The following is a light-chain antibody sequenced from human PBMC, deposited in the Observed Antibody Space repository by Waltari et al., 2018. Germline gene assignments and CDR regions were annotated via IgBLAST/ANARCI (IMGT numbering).Light chain of an antibody. V-gene: IGLV2-14*03. CDR1: NSDIGCYNF. Sequence: QSALTQPASVSGSPGQSIPISCTGTNSDIGCYNFFSLYQQHPAKAPKLMIFDVTNRPSGVSDRFSGSKSGNTASLTISGLQADDEAVYYCSSYTSNSTRGVFGGGTRLTVL. CDR3: SSYTSNSTRGV. J-gene: IGLJ3*02. CDR2: DVT.